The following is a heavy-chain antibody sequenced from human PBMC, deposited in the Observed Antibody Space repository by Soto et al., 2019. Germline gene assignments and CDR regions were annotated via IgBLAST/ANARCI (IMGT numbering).Heavy chain of an antibody. J-gene: IGHJ4*02. CDR3: ARDPRYSTSWYFDF. CDR2: LSFDGTNQ. D-gene: IGHD2-2*01. CDR1: GFASSTFN. V-gene: IGHV3-30-3*01. Sequence: PGGSLRLSCAASGFASSTFNLHWVRQVPGKGLEWVAALSFDGTNQFYADSVKGRFTISRDKSKNTVCLQMDSLRLEDTAVYYCARDPRYSTSWYFDFWGQGSLVTVSS.